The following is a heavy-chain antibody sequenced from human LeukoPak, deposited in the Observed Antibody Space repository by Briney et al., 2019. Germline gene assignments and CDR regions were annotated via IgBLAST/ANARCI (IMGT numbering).Heavy chain of an antibody. CDR3: VRDIAPFGTVWFDP. Sequence: GGSLRLSCAASGFTFTNYWMYWVRQVPGKRLVWVSRISGDGSSANYADFVKGRFTISRDNAKNTFFLQMNSLRVEDTAVYYCVRDIAPFGTVWFDPWGQGTLVTVSS. D-gene: IGHD3-16*01. CDR2: ISGDGSSA. J-gene: IGHJ5*02. V-gene: IGHV3-74*01. CDR1: GFTFTNYW.